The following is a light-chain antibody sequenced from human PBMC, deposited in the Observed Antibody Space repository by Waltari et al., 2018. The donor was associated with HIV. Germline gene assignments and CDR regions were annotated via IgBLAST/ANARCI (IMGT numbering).Light chain of an antibody. CDR1: QSISTH. CDR3: QQSYSSPISDYNSPIT. CDR2: AAS. Sequence: DIQMTQSPSSLSASIGDRVTITCRASQSISTHLNWYQQRPGKAPRLLIYAASSLQSGVPSRFSGSGSGTFFTLTIISLQAEDFATYYCQQSYSSPISDYNSPITFGQGTRLEIK. V-gene: IGKV1-39*01. J-gene: IGKJ5*01.